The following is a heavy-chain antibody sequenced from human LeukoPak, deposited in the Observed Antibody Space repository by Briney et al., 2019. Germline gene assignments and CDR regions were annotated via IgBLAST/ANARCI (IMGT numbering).Heavy chain of an antibody. Sequence: PGGSLRLSCAASGFTFSSYWMSWVRQAPGKGLEWVANIKQDGSEKYYVDSVKGRFTISRDNAKNSLYLQMSSLRAEDTAVYYCARDIGDGHGDYDYFDYWGQGTLVTVSS. CDR1: GFTFSSYW. V-gene: IGHV3-7*01. CDR2: IKQDGSEK. J-gene: IGHJ4*02. CDR3: ARDIGDGHGDYDYFDY. D-gene: IGHD4-17*01.